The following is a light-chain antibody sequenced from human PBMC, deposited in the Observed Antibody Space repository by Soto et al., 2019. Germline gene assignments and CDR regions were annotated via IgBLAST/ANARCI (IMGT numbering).Light chain of an antibody. CDR1: QSVSSSY. J-gene: IGKJ4*01. CDR3: QQYGSSPLT. V-gene: IGKV3-20*01. Sequence: EILLRQSPGTLSCSPGERATLSCSASQSVSSSYLAWYQQKPGQAPRLLIYGASSRATGIPDRFSGSGSGTDFTLTISRLEPEDFAVYYCQQYGSSPLTFGGGTKVDI. CDR2: GAS.